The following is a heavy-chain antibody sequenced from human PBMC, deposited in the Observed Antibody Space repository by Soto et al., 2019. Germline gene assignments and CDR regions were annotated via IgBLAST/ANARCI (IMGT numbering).Heavy chain of an antibody. D-gene: IGHD2-21*01. CDR2: IWYDGSNK. CDR3: ARDKRPGDPHYYMDV. V-gene: IGHV3-33*01. CDR1: GFTFSSYG. Sequence: QVQLVESGGGVVQPGRSLRLSCAASGFTFSSYGMHWVRQAPGKGLEWAAVIWYDGSNKYYADSVKGRFTISRDNSKNTLYLQMNSLRAEDTAVYYCARDKRPGDPHYYMDVWGKGTTVTVSS. J-gene: IGHJ6*03.